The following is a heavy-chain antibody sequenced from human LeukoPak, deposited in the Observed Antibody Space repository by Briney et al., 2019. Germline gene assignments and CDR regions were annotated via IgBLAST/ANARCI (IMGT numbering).Heavy chain of an antibody. CDR2: ISCSGGST. J-gene: IGHJ6*02. Sequence: GGSLRLSCAASGFSFSSYSMNWVRQAPGEGLEWVSAISCSGGSTYYADSVKGRFTISRDNSKNTLYLQMNTLRAEDTAVYYCTRDLMDYDVSTGLHHYYMDVWGQGTTVTVSS. D-gene: IGHD3-9*01. CDR3: TRDLMDYDVSTGLHHYYMDV. V-gene: IGHV3-23*01. CDR1: GFSFSSYS.